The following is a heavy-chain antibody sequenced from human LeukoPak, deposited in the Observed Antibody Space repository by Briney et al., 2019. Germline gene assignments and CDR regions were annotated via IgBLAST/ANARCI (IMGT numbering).Heavy chain of an antibody. CDR3: AKDPRIQPKKQHAESGDY. J-gene: IGHJ4*02. D-gene: IGHD6-13*01. CDR1: GGSISSYY. V-gene: IGHV4-4*07. CDR2: IYTSGSP. Sequence: SETLSLTCTVTGGSISSYYWTWIRQPAGKGLEWIGRIYTSGSPSYNPSLKSRVTMSVDTSKNQFSLKLSSVTAADTAVYYCAKDPRIQPKKQHAESGDYWGQGILVTVSS.